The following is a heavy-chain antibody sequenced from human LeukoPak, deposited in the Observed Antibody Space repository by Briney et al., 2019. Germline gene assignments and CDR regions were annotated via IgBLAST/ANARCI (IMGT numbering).Heavy chain of an antibody. CDR3: ARESHRGSGYSIDY. Sequence: PGRSLRLSCVASGFTFRNYGMHWIRQAPGKGLEWVSVIFYDGSKKYYADFVKGRFTISRDNAKNSLYLQMNSLRAEDTAVYYCARESHRGSGYSIDYWGQGTLVTVSS. CDR2: IFYDGSKK. V-gene: IGHV3-33*01. D-gene: IGHD3-22*01. CDR1: GFTFRNYG. J-gene: IGHJ4*02.